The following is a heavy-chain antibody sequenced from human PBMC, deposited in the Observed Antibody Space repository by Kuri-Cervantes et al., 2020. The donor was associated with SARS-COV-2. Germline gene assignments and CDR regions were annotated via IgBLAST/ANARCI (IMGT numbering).Heavy chain of an antibody. D-gene: IGHD3-10*01. J-gene: IGHJ4*02. V-gene: IGHV3-30*04. CDR3: ARDKGFFGGPPERGFDY. Sequence: GGSLRLSCAASGFTFSSYAMHWVRQAPGKGLEWVAVISYDGSNKYYADSVKGRFTISRDNSKNTLYLQMNSLRAEDTAVYYCARDKGFFGGPPERGFDYWGQGTLVTVSS. CDR2: ISYDGSNK. CDR1: GFTFSSYA.